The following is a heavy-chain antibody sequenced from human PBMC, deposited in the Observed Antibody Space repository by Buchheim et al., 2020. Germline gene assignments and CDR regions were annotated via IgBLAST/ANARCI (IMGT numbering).Heavy chain of an antibody. CDR3: ARQITMVRGLTVQDYHYMDV. D-gene: IGHD3-10*01. J-gene: IGHJ6*03. Sequence: QVQLQESGPGLVKTSQTLSLTCTVSGGSISSGNKYWSWIRQPAGKGLEWDGRIHTSGTTNYNPSLKSRVAISMDTSQNQFSLNLNSVTASDTAVYYCARQITMVRGLTVQDYHYMDVWGKGTT. CDR1: GGSISSGNKY. V-gene: IGHV4-61*02. CDR2: IHTSGTT.